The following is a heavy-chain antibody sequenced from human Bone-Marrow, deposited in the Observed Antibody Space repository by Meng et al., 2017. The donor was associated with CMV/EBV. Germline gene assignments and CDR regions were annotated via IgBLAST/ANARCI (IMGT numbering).Heavy chain of an antibody. J-gene: IGHJ6*02. D-gene: IGHD3-3*01. V-gene: IGHV3-11*01. Sequence: DYYMSWIRQAPGKGLEWVSYISSSGSTIYYADSVKGRFTISRDNAKNSLYLQMNSLRAEDTAVYYCARDYRQLGPVWRYYYYGMDVWGQGTTVTVSS. CDR1: DYY. CDR3: ARDYRQLGPVWRYYYYGMDV. CDR2: ISSSGSTI.